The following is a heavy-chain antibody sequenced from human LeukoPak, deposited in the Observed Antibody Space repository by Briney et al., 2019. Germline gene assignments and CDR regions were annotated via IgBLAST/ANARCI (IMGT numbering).Heavy chain of an antibody. V-gene: IGHV1-69*06. D-gene: IGHD4-17*01. CDR1: GGTFSSYA. CDR2: IIPIFGTA. CDR3: ARDGDYGDYGAFDI. Sequence: GASVKVSCKASGGTFSSYAISWVRQAPGQGLEWMGGIIPIFGTANYAQKFQGRVTITADKSTSTAYMELSSLRSEDTAVYYCARDGDYGDYGAFDIWGQGTMVTVSS. J-gene: IGHJ3*02.